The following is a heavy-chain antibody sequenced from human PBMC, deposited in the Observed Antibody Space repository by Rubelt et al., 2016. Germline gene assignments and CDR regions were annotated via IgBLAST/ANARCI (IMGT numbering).Heavy chain of an antibody. CDR1: GFTVSSNY. CDR2: IYSGGST. Sequence: VQLVESGGGVVQPGRSLRLSCAASGFTVSSNYMSWVRQAPGKGLEWVSVIYSGGSTYYADSVKGRVTISRDKSKNTLYLQMNSLRAEDTAVYYCARALIAARSYWGQGTLVTVSS. J-gene: IGHJ4*02. D-gene: IGHD6-6*01. CDR3: ARALIAARSY. V-gene: IGHV3-66*01.